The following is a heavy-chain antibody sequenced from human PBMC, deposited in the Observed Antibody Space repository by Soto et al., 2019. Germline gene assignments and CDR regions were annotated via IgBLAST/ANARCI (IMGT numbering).Heavy chain of an antibody. CDR2: ITSDGKSK. CDR1: GFNFSNHW. J-gene: IGHJ5*02. V-gene: IGHV3-74*01. D-gene: IGHD2-21*02. CDR3: AGESGDWPLNWFDP. Sequence: VHLVESGGGLVQPGGPLRLSCAASGFNFSNHWMHWVRQRPGEGLVWVSRITSDGKSKAYAESVKGRFAISRDNAKNTLYLQMNGLTAEDTAVYYCAGESGDWPLNWFDPWGQGTLVTVSS.